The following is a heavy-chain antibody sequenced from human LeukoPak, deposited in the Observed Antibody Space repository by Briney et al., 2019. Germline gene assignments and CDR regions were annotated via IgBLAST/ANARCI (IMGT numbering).Heavy chain of an antibody. V-gene: IGHV3-21*04. J-gene: IGHJ3*02. CDR2: ISSSSSYI. CDR3: ATGGGWEEGQDAFDI. Sequence: GGSLRLSCAASGFTFSSYSMNWVRQAPGKGLEWVSSISSSSSYIYYADSVKGRFTISRDNAKNSLYLQMNSLRAEDTAVYYCATGGGWEEGQDAFDIWGQGTMVTVSS. CDR1: GFTFSSYS. D-gene: IGHD6-19*01.